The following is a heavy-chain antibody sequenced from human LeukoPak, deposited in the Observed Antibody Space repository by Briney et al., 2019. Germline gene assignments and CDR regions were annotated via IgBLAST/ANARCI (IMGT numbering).Heavy chain of an antibody. CDR3: ARGTFGGGYDLAFNY. D-gene: IGHD5-12*01. CDR1: GFTVSSNH. CDR2: IYSGGGT. V-gene: IGHV3-53*01. Sequence: GGSLRLSCAASGFTVSSNHMSWVRQAPGKGLEWVSVIYSGGGTHYADSVKGRFTISRDNSKNTVYLQMNSLRDDDTAVYYCARGTFGGGYDLAFNYWGQGTLVTVSS. J-gene: IGHJ4*02.